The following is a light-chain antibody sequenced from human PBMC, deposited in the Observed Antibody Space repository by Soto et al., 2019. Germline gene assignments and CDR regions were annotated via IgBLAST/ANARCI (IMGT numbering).Light chain of an antibody. V-gene: IGLV1-51*02. Sequence: QSVLTQPPSVSAALGQKVTISCSGSSSNIGNNYVSWYQQLPGTSPKLLIYENNKRPSGIPDRFSGSKSGTSATLGITGLQTGDEADYYCGTWDGTYWVFGGGTKLTVL. CDR3: GTWDGTYWV. CDR1: SSNIGNNY. CDR2: ENN. J-gene: IGLJ3*02.